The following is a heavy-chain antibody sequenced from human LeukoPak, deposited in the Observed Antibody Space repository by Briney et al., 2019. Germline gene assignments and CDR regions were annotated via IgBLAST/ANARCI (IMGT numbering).Heavy chain of an antibody. CDR2: ISYDGSNK. D-gene: IGHD1-26*01. CDR1: GFTFSSYA. Sequence: GGSLRLSCAASGFTFSSYAMHWVRQAPGKGLEWVAVISYDGSNKNYADSVKGRFTISGDNSENTLYLQMNSLRAEDTSVYYCARSPGILGTNYFDYWGQGTLVTVSS. CDR3: ARSPGILGTNYFDY. V-gene: IGHV3-30*04. J-gene: IGHJ4*02.